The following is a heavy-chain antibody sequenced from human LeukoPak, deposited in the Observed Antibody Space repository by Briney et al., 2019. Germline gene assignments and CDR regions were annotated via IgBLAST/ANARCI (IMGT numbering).Heavy chain of an antibody. J-gene: IGHJ3*02. CDR3: ATDIVVVPAASVAFDI. D-gene: IGHD2-2*01. V-gene: IGHV3-21*01. CDR2: ISSSSSYI. CDR1: GFTFSSYS. Sequence: PGGSLRLSCAASGFTFSSYSMNWVRQAPGKGLEWVSSISSSSSYIYYADSVKGRFTISRDNAKNSLYLQMNSLRAEDTAVNYCATDIVVVPAASVAFDIWGQGTMVTVSS.